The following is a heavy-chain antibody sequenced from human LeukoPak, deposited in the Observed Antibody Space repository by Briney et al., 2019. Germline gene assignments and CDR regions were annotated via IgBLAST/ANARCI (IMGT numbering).Heavy chain of an antibody. V-gene: IGHV4-59*01. J-gene: IGHJ6*02. D-gene: IGHD1-26*01. CDR1: DGSINSYY. CDR2: IYYNGNT. Sequence: SSDTLSLTCSVSDGSINSYYWNWIRRPQGKGLEWIGYIYYNGNTNYSPSLKSRVTMSVDASKNLFSLKVSSVTAADTAVYYCARGRSNYYGMDVWGQGTTVTVSS. CDR3: ARGRSNYYGMDV.